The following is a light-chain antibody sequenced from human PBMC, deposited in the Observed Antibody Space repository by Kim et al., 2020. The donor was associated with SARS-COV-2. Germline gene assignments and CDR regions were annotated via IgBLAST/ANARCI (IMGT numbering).Light chain of an antibody. Sequence: SSELTQDPAVSVALGQTVRITCQGDSLRSYYASWYQQKPGQAPVLVIYGKNNRPSGNPDRFSGFSPGNTDSLTITGAQAEDEADYYCNSRDSSGKHVVCG. J-gene: IGLJ2*01. V-gene: IGLV3-19*01. CDR3: NSRDSSGKHVV. CDR1: SLRSYY. CDR2: GKN.